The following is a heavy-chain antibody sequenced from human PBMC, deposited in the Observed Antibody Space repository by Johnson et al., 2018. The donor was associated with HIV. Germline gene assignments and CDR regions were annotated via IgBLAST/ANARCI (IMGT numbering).Heavy chain of an antibody. CDR3: AKVGHCGGDCNFEVHEDAFDI. V-gene: IGHV3-30-3*01. CDR2: ISYDGSNK. D-gene: IGHD2-21*02. J-gene: IGHJ3*02. Sequence: QVQLVESGGGVVQPGRSLRLSCAASGFTFSSYAMHWVRQAPRKGLEWEAVISYDGSNKYYADSVQGRFTIARDHSKNTLYLQMNSLRVEDTAVYYCAKVGHCGGDCNFEVHEDAFDIWGQGTMVTVSS. CDR1: GFTFSSYA.